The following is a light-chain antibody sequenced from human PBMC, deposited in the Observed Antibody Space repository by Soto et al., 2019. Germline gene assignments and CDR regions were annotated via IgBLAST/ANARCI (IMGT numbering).Light chain of an antibody. CDR3: HQAYSYCP. CDR2: AAS. V-gene: IGKV1-5*01. CDR1: QSISSW. J-gene: IGKJ1*01. Sequence: KQSASAVSSNIRDRVTITCRASQSISSWLAWYQQKPGKAPKLLIYAASSLESGVPSRFSGSGSGTEFTLTISSLQADDFGTYSSHQAYSYCPSGEGTKLDIK.